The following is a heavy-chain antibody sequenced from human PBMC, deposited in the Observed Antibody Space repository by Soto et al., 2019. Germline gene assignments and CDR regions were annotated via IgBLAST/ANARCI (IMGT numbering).Heavy chain of an antibody. V-gene: IGHV3-21*01. J-gene: IGHJ4*02. D-gene: IGHD5-18*01. CDR1: GFPLEKYG. CDR3: ARDRIRKLDY. CDR2: ISFSGDYI. Sequence: GGSLRLSCAVSGFPLEKYGMNWVRQAPGKGLEWVSSISFSGDYIYYADSVKGRFTISRDNSKNTLYLQMNSLRAEDTAVYYCARDRIRKLDYWGQGTLVSASS.